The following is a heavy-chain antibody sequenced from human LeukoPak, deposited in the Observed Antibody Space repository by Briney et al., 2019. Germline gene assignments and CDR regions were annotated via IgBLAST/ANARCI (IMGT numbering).Heavy chain of an antibody. D-gene: IGHD2-8*01. J-gene: IGHJ4*02. CDR1: GGSFSGYY. CDR2: INHSGST. CDR3: ARQRRSRVLDY. Sequence: PSETLSLTRAVYGGSFSGYYWSWIRQPPGKGLEWIGEINHSGSTNYNPSLKSRVTISVDTSKNQFSLKLSSVTAADTAVYYCARQRRSRVLDYWGQGTLVTVSS. V-gene: IGHV4-34*01.